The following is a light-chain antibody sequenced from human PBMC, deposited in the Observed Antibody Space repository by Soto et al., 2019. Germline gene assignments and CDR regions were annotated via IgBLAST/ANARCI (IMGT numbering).Light chain of an antibody. V-gene: IGLV2-14*01. J-gene: IGLJ2*01. Sequence: QSALTQPASVSGSPGQSITISCTGTSSDVGGYNYVSWYQQHPGKAPKLLIYEVRHRPSGISNRFSGSKSRNTASLTISGLQAEDEADFYCTSYTSSSTFVVFGGGTKLTVL. CDR1: SSDVGGYNY. CDR3: TSYTSSSTFVV. CDR2: EVR.